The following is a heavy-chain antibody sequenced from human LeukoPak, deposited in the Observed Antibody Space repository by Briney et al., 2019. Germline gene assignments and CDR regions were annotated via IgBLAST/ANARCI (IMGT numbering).Heavy chain of an antibody. J-gene: IGHJ6*03. Sequence: KSSETLSLTCAVYGGSFSGYYWGWIRQPPGKGLEWIGEINHSGNTNSNPSLKSRVTMSVDTSKNQFSLKLSSLTAADTAMYYCARREPHGDYGGKIRYYYYMDVWGKGTTITISS. CDR1: GGSFSGYY. CDR2: INHSGNT. CDR3: ARREPHGDYGGKIRYYYYMDV. V-gene: IGHV4-34*01. D-gene: IGHD4-23*01.